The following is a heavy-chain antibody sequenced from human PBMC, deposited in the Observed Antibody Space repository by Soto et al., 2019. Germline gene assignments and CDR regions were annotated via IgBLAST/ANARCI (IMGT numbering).Heavy chain of an antibody. CDR3: AKRNSSGWYYFDY. J-gene: IGHJ4*02. D-gene: IGHD6-19*01. V-gene: IGHV3-23*01. Sequence: GGSLRLSCAASGFTFSSYAMTWVRQAPGKGLERVSAISGSGGRTYYADSVKGRFTISRDSSKNTLYLQMNSLRAEDTAIYYCAKRNSSGWYYFDYWGQGTLVTVSS. CDR1: GFTFSSYA. CDR2: ISGSGGRT.